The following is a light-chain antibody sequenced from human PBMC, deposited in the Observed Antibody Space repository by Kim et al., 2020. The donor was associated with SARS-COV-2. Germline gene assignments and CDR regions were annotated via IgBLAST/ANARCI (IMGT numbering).Light chain of an antibody. CDR1: QSVVHSSNNKNY. J-gene: IGKJ5*01. CDR2: WAS. V-gene: IGKV4-1*01. Sequence: DIVMTQSPDSLAVSLGERATINCKSSQSVVHSSNNKNYLAWYQQKPGQPPELLIYWASTRESGVPDRFSGSGSGTDFTLTISSLQAEDVAVYYCQQYLTTQSTFGQGTRLEIK. CDR3: QQYLTTQST.